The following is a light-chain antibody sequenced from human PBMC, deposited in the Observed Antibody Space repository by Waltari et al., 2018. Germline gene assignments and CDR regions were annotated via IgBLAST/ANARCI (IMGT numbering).Light chain of an antibody. CDR1: QSVSSN. CDR2: GAS. Sequence: EIVMTQSPATLSVSPGERATPSCRASQSVSSNLAWYQQKPGQAPRLLISGASTRATGIPARFSGSGSGTEFTLTISSMQSEDFAVYYCQQYNNWPPEITFGPGTKVDIK. CDR3: QQYNNWPPEIT. J-gene: IGKJ3*01. V-gene: IGKV3-15*01.